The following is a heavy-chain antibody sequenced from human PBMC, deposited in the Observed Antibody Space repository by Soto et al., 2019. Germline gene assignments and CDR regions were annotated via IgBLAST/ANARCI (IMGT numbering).Heavy chain of an antibody. D-gene: IGHD4-17*01. CDR1: GFTFSSYG. CDR2: ISYDGSNK. Sequence: GGSLRLSCAASGFTFSSYGMHWVRQAPGKGLEWVAVISYDGSNKYYADSVKGRFTISRDNSKNTLYLQMNSLRAEDTAVYYCAKEFHDYGDYDQGPFDYWGQGTLVTVSS. CDR3: AKEFHDYGDYDQGPFDY. V-gene: IGHV3-30*18. J-gene: IGHJ4*02.